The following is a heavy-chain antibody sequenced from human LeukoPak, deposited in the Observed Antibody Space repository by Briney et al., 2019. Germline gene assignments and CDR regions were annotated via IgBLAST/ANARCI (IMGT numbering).Heavy chain of an antibody. Sequence: SVKVSCKASGGTFSSYAISWVRQAPGQGLEWMGGIIPIFGTANYAQKFQGRVTITTDESTSTAYMELSSLRSEDTAVYYCARALMPEGYYYYYMDVWGKGTTVTVSS. D-gene: IGHD1-14*01. CDR1: GGTFSSYA. CDR3: ARALMPEGYYYYYMDV. J-gene: IGHJ6*03. V-gene: IGHV1-69*05. CDR2: IIPIFGTA.